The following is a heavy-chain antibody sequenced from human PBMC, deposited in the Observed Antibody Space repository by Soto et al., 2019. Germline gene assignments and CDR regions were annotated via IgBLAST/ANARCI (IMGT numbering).Heavy chain of an antibody. J-gene: IGHJ5*02. CDR3: ARDGCSGGSCYPGTYNWFDP. Sequence: SETLSLTCTVSGGSISSGGYYWSWIRQHPGKGLEWIGYIYYSGSTYYNPSLKSRVTISVDTSKNQFSLKLSSVTAADTAVYYCARDGCSGGSCYPGTYNWFDPWGQGTLVTVSS. CDR2: IYYSGST. D-gene: IGHD2-15*01. V-gene: IGHV4-31*03. CDR1: GGSISSGGYY.